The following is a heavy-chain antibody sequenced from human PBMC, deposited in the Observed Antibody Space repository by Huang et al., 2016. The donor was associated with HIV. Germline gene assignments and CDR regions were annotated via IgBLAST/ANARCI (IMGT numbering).Heavy chain of an antibody. CDR2: IYWDDDK. J-gene: IGHJ4*02. CDR3: ANVTYDYGGYGPNPHAKSQDTKENYFDY. Sequence: QITLKESGPTLVKPTQTLTLTCTFSGFSISTSGVGVGWIRQPPGKALEWLSLIYWDDDKGNSPTVKDGLNNTKNTCKNRGLLTITNMNPVDTATYYCANVTYDYGGYGPNPHAKSQDTKENYFDYWGQGTLVTVST. CDR1: GFSISTSGVG. V-gene: IGHV2-5*02. D-gene: IGHD4-17*01.